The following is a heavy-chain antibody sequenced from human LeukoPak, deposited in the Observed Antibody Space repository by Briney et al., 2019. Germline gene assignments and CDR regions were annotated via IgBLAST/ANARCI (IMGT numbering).Heavy chain of an antibody. D-gene: IGHD3-9*01. V-gene: IGHV3-30*04. Sequence: PGGSLRLSCAASGFTFSSYAMHWVRQAPGKGLEWVAVISYDGSNKYYADSVKGRFTISRDNSKNTLYLQMNSLRAEDTAVYYCARGRNYFDWLLRLWGQGTMVTVSS. CDR2: ISYDGSNK. CDR3: ARGRNYFDWLLRL. CDR1: GFTFSSYA. J-gene: IGHJ3*01.